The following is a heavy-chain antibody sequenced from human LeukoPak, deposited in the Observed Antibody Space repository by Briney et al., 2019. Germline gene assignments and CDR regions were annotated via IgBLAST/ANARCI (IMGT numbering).Heavy chain of an antibody. V-gene: IGHV7-4-1*02. CDR1: GYTFTSYA. D-gene: IGHD5-18*01. CDR2: INTNTGNP. CDR3: AREDVDTAMVRFSNFDY. Sequence: ASVKVSCKASGYTFTSYAMDWARQAPGQGLEWMGWINTNTGNPTYAQGFTGRFVFSLDTSVSTAYLQISSLKAEDTAVYYCAREDVDTAMVRFSNFDYWGQGTLVTVSS. J-gene: IGHJ4*02.